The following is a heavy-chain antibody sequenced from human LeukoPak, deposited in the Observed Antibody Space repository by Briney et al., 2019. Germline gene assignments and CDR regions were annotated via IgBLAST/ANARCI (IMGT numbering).Heavy chain of an antibody. CDR3: ATDFYDTT. Sequence: GVSLRLSCATSGFSFGDAWMNWVRQAPGKGLEWVGRIRRNSDGGTIDYAARVKGRFALSRDDSKNTLYLHMSSLQTEDTAVYYCATDFYDTTWGQGTLVTVSS. CDR1: GFSFGDAW. D-gene: IGHD3-22*01. CDR2: IRRNSDGGTI. J-gene: IGHJ5*02. V-gene: IGHV3-15*07.